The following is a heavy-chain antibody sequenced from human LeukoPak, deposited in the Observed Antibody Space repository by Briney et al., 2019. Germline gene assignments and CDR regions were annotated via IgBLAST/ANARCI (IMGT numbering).Heavy chain of an antibody. V-gene: IGHV3-73*01. CDR1: GFTFSGSA. CDR2: IRSKANSYAT. Sequence: GGSLRLSCAASGFTFSGSAMHWVRQASGKGLEWVGRIRSKANSYATAYAASVKGRFTISRDDSKNTAYLQMNSLKTEDTAVYYCTRLAYPDTAVITPPYSWGQGTLVTVSS. J-gene: IGHJ4*02. CDR3: TRLAYPDTAVITPPYS. D-gene: IGHD5-18*01.